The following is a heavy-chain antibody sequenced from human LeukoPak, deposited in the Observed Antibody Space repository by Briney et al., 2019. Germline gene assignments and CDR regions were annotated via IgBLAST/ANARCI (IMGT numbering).Heavy chain of an antibody. CDR2: INHSGST. Sequence: PSETLSLTCAVYGGSFSGYYWSWIRQPPGEGLEWIGEINHSGSTNYNPSLKSRVTISVDTSKNQFSLKLSSVTAADTAVYYCARGHPVGATDAFDIWGQGTMVTVSS. J-gene: IGHJ3*02. V-gene: IGHV4-34*01. CDR3: ARGHPVGATDAFDI. CDR1: GGSFSGYY. D-gene: IGHD1-26*01.